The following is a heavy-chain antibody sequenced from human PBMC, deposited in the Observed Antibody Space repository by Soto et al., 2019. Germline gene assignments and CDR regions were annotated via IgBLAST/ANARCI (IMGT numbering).Heavy chain of an antibody. Sequence: GASVKVSCKACRYSFTDYHIHWVRQAPGQGREWLGRINPKSGGTSTAQKFQGWVTMTRDRSITTVYMELTRLRSDDTAVYFCARGHSTDCSNGVCSFFYNHEMDVWGQGTTVTVSS. CDR3: ARGHSTDCSNGVCSFFYNHEMDV. CDR2: INPKSGGT. J-gene: IGHJ6*02. CDR1: RYSFTDYH. V-gene: IGHV1-2*04. D-gene: IGHD2-8*01.